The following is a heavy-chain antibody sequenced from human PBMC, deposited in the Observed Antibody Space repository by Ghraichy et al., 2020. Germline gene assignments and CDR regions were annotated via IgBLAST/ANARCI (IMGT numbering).Heavy chain of an antibody. J-gene: IGHJ6*02. V-gene: IGHV4-31*03. CDR3: AREKGRYCSGGSCYSMDV. D-gene: IGHD2-15*01. CDR1: GGSISSGGYY. Sequence: SETLSLTCTVSGGSISSGGYYWSWIRQHPGKGLEWIGYIYYSGSTYYNPSLKSRVTISVDTSKNQFSLKLSSVTAADTAVYYCAREKGRYCSGGSCYSMDVWGQGTTVTVSS. CDR2: IYYSGST.